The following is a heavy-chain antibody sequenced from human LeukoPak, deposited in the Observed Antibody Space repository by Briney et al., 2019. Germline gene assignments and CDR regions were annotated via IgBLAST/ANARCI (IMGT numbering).Heavy chain of an antibody. V-gene: IGHV1-18*01. CDR1: GYTFTSYG. D-gene: IGHD6-19*01. CDR3: ARDRQWLVPDGPTPEDY. J-gene: IGHJ4*02. Sequence: ASVKVSCKASGYTFTSYGISWVRQAPGQGLEWMGWISAYNGNTNYAQKLQGRVTMTTDTSTSTAYMELRSLRSDDTAVYYCARDRQWLVPDGPTPEDYWGQGTLVTVSS. CDR2: ISAYNGNT.